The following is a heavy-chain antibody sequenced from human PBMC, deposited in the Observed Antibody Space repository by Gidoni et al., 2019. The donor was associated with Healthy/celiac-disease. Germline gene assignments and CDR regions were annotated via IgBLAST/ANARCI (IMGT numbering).Heavy chain of an antibody. CDR1: GSTSSTYS. D-gene: IGHD3-22*01. V-gene: IGHV3-21*01. CDR3: ARVPSAYYYDSSGYLLDY. J-gene: IGHJ4*02. CDR2: ISSSSSYI. Sequence: EVQLVESGGGLVKPGGSLRLPCAASGSTSSTYSMNWVRQAPGKGLEWVSSISSSSSYIYYADSVKGRFTISRDNAKNSLYLQMNSLRAEDTAVYYCARVPSAYYYDSSGYLLDYWGQGTLVTVSS.